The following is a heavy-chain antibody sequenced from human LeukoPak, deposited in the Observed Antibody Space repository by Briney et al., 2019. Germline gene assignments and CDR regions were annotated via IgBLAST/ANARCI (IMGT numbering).Heavy chain of an antibody. D-gene: IGHD6-6*01. CDR1: GGSFSGYY. CDR2: INHSGST. J-gene: IGHJ5*02. V-gene: IGHV4-34*01. CDR3: ARAHSSSRYNWFDP. Sequence: SETLSLTCAVYGGSFSGYYWSWVRQPPGKGLEWIGEINHSGSTNYNPSLKSRVTISVDTSKNQCSLKLSSVTAADTAVYYCARAHSSSRYNWFDPWGQGTLVTVSS.